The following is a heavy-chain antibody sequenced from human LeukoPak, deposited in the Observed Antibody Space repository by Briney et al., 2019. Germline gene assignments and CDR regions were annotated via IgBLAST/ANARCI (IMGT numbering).Heavy chain of an antibody. D-gene: IGHD3-3*01. CDR2: ISAYNGNT. Sequence: ASVKVSCKASGYTFTSYGISWVRQAPGQGLEWMGWISAYNGNTNYAQKLQGRVTMTTDTSTSTAYMELRSLRSDDTAVYYCARDYDFRGGYLSPGDYYYYGMDVWGQGTTVTVSS. V-gene: IGHV1-18*01. J-gene: IGHJ6*02. CDR3: ARDYDFRGGYLSPGDYYYYGMDV. CDR1: GYTFTSYG.